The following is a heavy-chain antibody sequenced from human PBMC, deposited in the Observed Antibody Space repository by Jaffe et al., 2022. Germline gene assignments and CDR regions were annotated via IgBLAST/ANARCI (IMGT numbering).Heavy chain of an antibody. CDR2: ISSSSSYI. CDR1: GFTFSSYS. D-gene: IGHD4-17*01. V-gene: IGHV3-21*01. Sequence: EVQLVESGGGLVKPGGSLRLSCAASGFTFSSYSMNWVRQAPGKGLEWVSSISSSSSYIYYADSVKGRFTISRDNAKNSLYLQMNSLRAEDTAVYYCARAHGDYAGDAFDIWGQGTMVTVSS. CDR3: ARAHGDYAGDAFDI. J-gene: IGHJ3*02.